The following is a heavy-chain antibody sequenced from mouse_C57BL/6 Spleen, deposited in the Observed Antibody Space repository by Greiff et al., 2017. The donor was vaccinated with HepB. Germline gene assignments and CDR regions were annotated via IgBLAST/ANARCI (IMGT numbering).Heavy chain of an antibody. J-gene: IGHJ4*01. CDR3: TRQLTGHAMDY. V-gene: IGHV5-9-1*02. Sequence: EVMLVESGEGLVKPGGSLKLSCAASGFTFSSYAMSWVRQTPEKRLEWVAYISSGGDYIYYADTVKGRFTISRDNARNTLYLQMSSLKSEDTAMYYCTRQLTGHAMDYWGQGTSVTVSS. D-gene: IGHD4-1*01. CDR1: GFTFSSYA. CDR2: ISSGGDYI.